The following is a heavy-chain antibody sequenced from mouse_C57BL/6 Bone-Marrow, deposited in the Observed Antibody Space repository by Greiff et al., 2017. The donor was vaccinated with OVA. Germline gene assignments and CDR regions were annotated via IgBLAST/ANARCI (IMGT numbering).Heavy chain of an antibody. V-gene: IGHV1-18*01. CDR1: GYTFTDYN. CDR2: INPNNGGT. Sequence: VQLQQSGPELVKPGASVKIPCKASGYTFTDYNMDWVKQSHGKSLEWIGDINPNNGGTIYNQKFKGKATLTVDKSSSTASMELRSLTSEDTAVYYCARKYYGSSVYFDYWGQGTTLTVSS. J-gene: IGHJ2*01. D-gene: IGHD1-1*01. CDR3: ARKYYGSSVYFDY.